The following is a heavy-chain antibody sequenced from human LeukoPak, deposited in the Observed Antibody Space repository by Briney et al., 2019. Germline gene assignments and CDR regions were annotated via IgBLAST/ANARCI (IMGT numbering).Heavy chain of an antibody. CDR1: GFTFSSYA. CDR3: AKVAPYGNYVFDY. J-gene: IGHJ4*02. CDR2: ISGSGGST. Sequence: GGSLRLSCAASGFTFSSYAMSWVRQAPGQGLEWVSGISGSGGSTNYADSVKGRFTISRDNSKNTLYLQLNSLGVEDTAVYYCAKVAPYGNYVFDYWGQGTLVTVSS. V-gene: IGHV3-23*01. D-gene: IGHD1-7*01.